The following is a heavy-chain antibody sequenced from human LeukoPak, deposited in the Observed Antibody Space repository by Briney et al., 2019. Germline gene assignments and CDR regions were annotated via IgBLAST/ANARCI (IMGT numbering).Heavy chain of an antibody. CDR2: ISSSSNNI. CDR3: ARGLYCGGDCYPPQFDY. D-gene: IGHD2-21*02. CDR1: GFTFENYW. J-gene: IGHJ4*02. Sequence: GGSLRLSCVTSGFTFENYWMTWIRQAPGKGLEWVSYISSSSNNIYYADSVKGRFTSSRDNAKNSLYLQVNSLRAEDTAVYYCARGLYCGGDCYPPQFDYWGQGTLVTVSS. V-gene: IGHV3-11*01.